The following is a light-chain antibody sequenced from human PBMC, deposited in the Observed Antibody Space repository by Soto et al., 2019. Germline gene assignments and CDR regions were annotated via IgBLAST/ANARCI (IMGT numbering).Light chain of an antibody. CDR2: KAS. J-gene: IGKJ1*01. CDR3: QQSYSYSSWT. V-gene: IGKV1-5*03. CDR1: QTISGW. Sequence: DIQMTQSPSTLSASVGDRVAITCRASQTISGWLAWYQQKPGKAPKLLIYKASSLQSGVPSRFSGSGSGTEFTLTISSLQPDDFATYYCQQSYSYSSWTFGQGTKVEIK.